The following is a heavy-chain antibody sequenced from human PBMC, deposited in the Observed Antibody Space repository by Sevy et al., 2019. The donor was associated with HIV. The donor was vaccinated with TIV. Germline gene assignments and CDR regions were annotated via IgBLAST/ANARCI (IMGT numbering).Heavy chain of an antibody. J-gene: IGHJ4*02. CDR2: IRSKDYGGAT. CDR1: GFTFGDYA. CDR3: TRGYYYDISGYSDY. Sequence: GGSLRLSCTGSGFTFGDYAMSWFRQAPGMGLEWVGFIRSKDYGGATEYAASWKGRFTISRDDSKSIADLQMNSLKTEDAAVYYCTRGYYYDISGYSDYWGQGTLVTVSS. V-gene: IGHV3-49*03. D-gene: IGHD3-22*01.